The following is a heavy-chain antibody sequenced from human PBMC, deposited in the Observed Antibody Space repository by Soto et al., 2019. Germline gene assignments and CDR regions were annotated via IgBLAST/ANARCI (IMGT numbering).Heavy chain of an antibody. CDR1: GGSISGYY. Sequence: PSETLSLTCIISGGSISGYYWTWFRQSPGKGLEYIGYIYNGNTNYNPSLNSRVTISVDTSKNQFSLKLTSVTAADTAVYYCGRISAHGEYADWGQGTWVTVAS. J-gene: IGHJ4*02. D-gene: IGHD4-17*01. V-gene: IGHV4-59*08. CDR3: GRISAHGEYAD. CDR2: IYNGNT.